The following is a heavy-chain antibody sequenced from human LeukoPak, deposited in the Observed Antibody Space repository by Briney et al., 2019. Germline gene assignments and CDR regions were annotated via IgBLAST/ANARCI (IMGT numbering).Heavy chain of an antibody. V-gene: IGHV4-59*12. CDR1: GGSISSYY. D-gene: IGHD3-16*01. J-gene: IGHJ4*02. Sequence: PSETLSLTCTVSGGSISSYYWSWIRQPPGKGLEWIGYIYYSGSTYYNPSLKSRVTISVDTSKNQFSLKLSSVTAADTAVYYCAREGDVGFDYWGQGTLVTVSS. CDR2: IYYSGST. CDR3: AREGDVGFDY.